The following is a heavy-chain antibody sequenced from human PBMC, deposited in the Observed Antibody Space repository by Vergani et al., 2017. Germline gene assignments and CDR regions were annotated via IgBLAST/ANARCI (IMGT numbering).Heavy chain of an antibody. V-gene: IGHV3-23*01. J-gene: IGHJ5*02. CDR3: AKEEEANSGSYYNWFDP. CDR2: ISGSGGST. Sequence: LQLQESGPGLVKPSETLSLTCTVSGGSISSSSYYWGWIRQAPGKGLEWVSAISGSGGSTYYADSVKGRFTISRDNSKNTLYLQMNSLRAEDTAVYYCAKEEEANSGSYYNWFDPWGQGTLVTVSS. D-gene: IGHD1-26*01. CDR1: GGSISSSSYY.